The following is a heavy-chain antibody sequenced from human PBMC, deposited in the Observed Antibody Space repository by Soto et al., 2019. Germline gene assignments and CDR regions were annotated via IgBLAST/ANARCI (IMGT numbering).Heavy chain of an antibody. J-gene: IGHJ4*02. CDR1: GGTFSSYA. Sequence: QVQLVQSGAEVKKPGSSVKVSCKASGGTFSSYAISWVRQAPGQGLEWMGGIIPIFGTANYAQKFQGRVTITADESTSTAYMELSSLRSEDTAVYYCASLYYYGSGSHYNGDYWGQGTLVTVSS. CDR2: IIPIFGTA. D-gene: IGHD3-10*01. CDR3: ASLYYYGSGSHYNGDY. V-gene: IGHV1-69*01.